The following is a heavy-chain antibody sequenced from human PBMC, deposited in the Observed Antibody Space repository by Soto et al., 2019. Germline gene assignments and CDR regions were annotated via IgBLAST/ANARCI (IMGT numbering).Heavy chain of an antibody. CDR2: ISYDGNNK. J-gene: IGHJ4*02. V-gene: IGHV3-30-3*01. Sequence: PGGSLRLSCAGSGFIFSNSAFHWVRQAPCKWLEWVALISYDGNNKYYADSVKGRFTISRDNSKNTLYLQMHSLRADDTAVYYCAREVASYDRSGFFDYWGQGALVTVSS. D-gene: IGHD3-22*01. CDR1: GFIFSNSA. CDR3: AREVASYDRSGFFDY.